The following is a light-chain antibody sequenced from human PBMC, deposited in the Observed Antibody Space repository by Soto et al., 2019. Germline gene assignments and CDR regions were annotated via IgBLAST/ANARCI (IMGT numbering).Light chain of an antibody. CDR2: GAS. CDR1: QSVSSSY. V-gene: IGKV3-20*01. Sequence: EIVLTQSPGTLSLSPGERATLSCRASQSVSSSYLAWYQQKPGQAPRLLIYGASSRATGIPTRISGSGSGTEFNLTISSLQSEDFAVYYCQQYNSWPLTFGGGTKVEIK. J-gene: IGKJ4*01. CDR3: QQYNSWPLT.